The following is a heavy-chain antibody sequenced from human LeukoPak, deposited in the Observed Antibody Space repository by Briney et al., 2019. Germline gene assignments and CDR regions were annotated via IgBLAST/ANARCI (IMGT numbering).Heavy chain of an antibody. CDR1: GFTFDDYA. D-gene: IGHD3-3*01. J-gene: IGHJ6*02. Sequence: PGGSLRLSCAASGFTFDDYAMHWVRQAPGKGLEWVSGISWNSGSIGYADSVKGRFTISRDNAKSSLYLQMNSLRAEDTALYYCAKDQRFLGGMDVWGQGTTVTVSS. V-gene: IGHV3-9*01. CDR2: ISWNSGSI. CDR3: AKDQRFLGGMDV.